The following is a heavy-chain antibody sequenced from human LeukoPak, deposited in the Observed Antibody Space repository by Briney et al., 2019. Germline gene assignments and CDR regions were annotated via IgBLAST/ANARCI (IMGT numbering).Heavy chain of an antibody. Sequence: TSETLSLTCAVYGGSFSGYYWSLIRQPPGKGLEWIGEINHSGSTNYNPSLKSRVTISVDTSKNEFSLKLSSVTAADTAVYYCARLGYSYAFDYWGQGTLVTVSS. CDR3: ARLGYSYAFDY. D-gene: IGHD5-18*01. CDR2: INHSGST. V-gene: IGHV4-34*01. CDR1: GGSFSGYY. J-gene: IGHJ4*02.